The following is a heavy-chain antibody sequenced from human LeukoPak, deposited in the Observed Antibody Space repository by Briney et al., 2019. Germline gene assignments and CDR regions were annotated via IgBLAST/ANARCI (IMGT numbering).Heavy chain of an antibody. V-gene: IGHV4-38-2*02. Sequence: PSETLSLTCTVSGYSISSGYYWGWIRQPPGKGLEWIGSIYHSGSTYYNPSLKSRVTISVDTSKNQFSLKLSSVTAADTAVYYCALSSGWYKLDDWGQGTLVTVSS. CDR3: ALSSGWYKLDD. J-gene: IGHJ4*02. D-gene: IGHD6-19*01. CDR2: IYHSGST. CDR1: GYSISSGYY.